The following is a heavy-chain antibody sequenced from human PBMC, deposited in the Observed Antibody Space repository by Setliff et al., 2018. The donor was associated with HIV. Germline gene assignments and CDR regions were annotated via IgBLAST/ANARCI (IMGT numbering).Heavy chain of an antibody. V-gene: IGHV3-48*01. CDR2: ISNTGDHT. J-gene: IGHJ5*02. D-gene: IGHD3-10*01. CDR1: GFTFSSYW. CDR3: ASSGSGSYINWFGP. Sequence: GGSLRLSCAASGFTFSSYWMSWVRQAPGKRLEYVSAISNTGDHTYYADSVKGRFTISRDNDKNSVHLQMTSLRAEDTAVYYCASSGSGSYINWFGPWGQGTLVTVSS.